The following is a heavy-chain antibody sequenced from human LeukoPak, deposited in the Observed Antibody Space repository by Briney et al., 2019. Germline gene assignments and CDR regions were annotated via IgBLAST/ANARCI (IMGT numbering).Heavy chain of an antibody. D-gene: IGHD6-19*01. Sequence: PGGSLRLSCAAPGFTFDDYAMHWVRQAPGKGLEWVSLISGDGGSTYYADSVKGRFTISRDNSKNSLYLQMNSLRTEDTALYYCAKDGGPGSGWYGRYYYGMDVWGQGTTVTVSS. CDR2: ISGDGGST. CDR1: GFTFDDYA. J-gene: IGHJ6*02. V-gene: IGHV3-43*02. CDR3: AKDGGPGSGWYGRYYYGMDV.